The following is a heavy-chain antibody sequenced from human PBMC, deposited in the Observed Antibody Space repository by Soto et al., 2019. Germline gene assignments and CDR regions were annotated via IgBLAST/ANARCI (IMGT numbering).Heavy chain of an antibody. Sequence: ASVKVSCKASGHTFTNYYIHWVRQAPGQGLEWMGIINPSGGSTWSAQKFQDRVTMTRDTSTSTVYMEVNSLRSADTAVYYCARGGPEMATIGSFDYWGQGTQVTVSS. V-gene: IGHV1-46*01. CDR1: GHTFTNYY. CDR2: INPSGGST. CDR3: ARGGPEMATIGSFDY. D-gene: IGHD5-12*01. J-gene: IGHJ4*02.